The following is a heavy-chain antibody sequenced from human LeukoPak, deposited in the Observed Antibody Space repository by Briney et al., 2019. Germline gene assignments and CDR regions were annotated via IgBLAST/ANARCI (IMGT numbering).Heavy chain of an antibody. CDR1: GFTFSRYW. CDR3: ARDPPGPNYFDY. CDR2: IKEDAGEI. V-gene: IGHV3-7*01. J-gene: IGHJ4*02. Sequence: GGSLRLSCAASGFTFSRYWMSWVRQVPGKGLEWVANIKEDAGEIYYVDSVKGRFTISRDNAKNSLYLQMNSLRAEDTAVYYCARDPPGPNYFDYWGQGTLVTVSS. D-gene: IGHD7-27*01.